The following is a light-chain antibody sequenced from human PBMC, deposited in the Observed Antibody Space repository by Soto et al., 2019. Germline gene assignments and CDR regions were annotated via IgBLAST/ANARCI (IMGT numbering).Light chain of an antibody. CDR2: AAS. J-gene: IGKJ1*01. V-gene: IGKV1-39*01. CDR3: QQSYSTPRT. CDR1: QSISSY. Sequence: DIQMTQSPSSLSASVGDRVTITCRASQSISSYLNWYQQKPGKAPKLLIYAASSLQSGVPSRFSGSGSGTDFTLTISSLQPEDFATYSCQQSYSTPRTFGQRTKV.